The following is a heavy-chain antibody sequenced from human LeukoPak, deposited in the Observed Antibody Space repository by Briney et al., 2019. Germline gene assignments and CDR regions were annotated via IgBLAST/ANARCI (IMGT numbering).Heavy chain of an antibody. V-gene: IGHV3-74*01. CDR2: INSDGSST. J-gene: IGHJ4*02. Sequence: GGSLRLSCAASGFTFSSYWMHWVRHAPGKGLVWVSRINSDGSSTSYADSVKGRFTISRDNAKNTLYLQMNSLRAEDTAVFYCARGEAGRDLDYWGQGTLVTVSS. CDR1: GFTFSSYW. D-gene: IGHD1-26*01. CDR3: ARGEAGRDLDY.